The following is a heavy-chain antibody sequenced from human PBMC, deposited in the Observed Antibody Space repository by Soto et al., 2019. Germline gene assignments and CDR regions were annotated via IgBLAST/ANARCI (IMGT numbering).Heavy chain of an antibody. CDR2: IIPILGIA. J-gene: IGHJ4*01. V-gene: IGHV1-69*02. D-gene: IGHD2-8*01. CDR1: GDTFSSYT. Sequence: SVKVSCKASGDTFSSYTISCVRQAPGQGLEWMGRIIPILGIANYAQKFQGRVTITADKSTSTAYMELSSLRSEDTAVYFCARGEAYCTNGVCSTFDYWGHGTLVTVSS. CDR3: ARGEAYCTNGVCSTFDY.